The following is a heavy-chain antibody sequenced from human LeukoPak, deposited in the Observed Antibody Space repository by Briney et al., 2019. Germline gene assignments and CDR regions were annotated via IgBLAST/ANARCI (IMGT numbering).Heavy chain of an antibody. Sequence: SVRVSCKASGGTFSSYAISWVRQAPGQGLEWMGGIIPIFGTANYAQKFQGRVTITADESTSTAYMELSSLRSEDTAVYYCARESGCSGGSCYPNWFDPWGQGTLVTVSS. CDR2: IIPIFGTA. CDR1: GGTFSSYA. V-gene: IGHV1-69*01. D-gene: IGHD2-15*01. CDR3: ARESGCSGGSCYPNWFDP. J-gene: IGHJ5*02.